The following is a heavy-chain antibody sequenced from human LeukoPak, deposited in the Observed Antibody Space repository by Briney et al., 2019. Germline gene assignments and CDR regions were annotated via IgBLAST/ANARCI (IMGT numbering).Heavy chain of an antibody. Sequence: GGSLRLSCAASGFTLSSYSMNWVRQAPGKGLEWVSYISSSSSTIYYADSVKGRFTISRDNAKNSLYLQMNSLRAEDTAVYYCARDKYSSGWYPFDYWGQGTLVTVSS. D-gene: IGHD6-19*01. CDR1: GFTLSSYS. CDR2: ISSSSSTI. V-gene: IGHV3-48*01. J-gene: IGHJ4*02. CDR3: ARDKYSSGWYPFDY.